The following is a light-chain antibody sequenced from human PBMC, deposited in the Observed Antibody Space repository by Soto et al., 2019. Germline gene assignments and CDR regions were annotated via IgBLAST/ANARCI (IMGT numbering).Light chain of an antibody. CDR1: QSISTY. CDR2: DAS. V-gene: IGKV3-11*01. Sequence: EIVLTQSPATLPLSPGERATLSCRASQSISTYLAWYQQKPGQAPRLLIYDASNRATGIPPRFSGSGSGTEFTLTISSLQPEDFATYYCLQHNSYPPTFGQGTKVEIK. J-gene: IGKJ1*01. CDR3: LQHNSYPPT.